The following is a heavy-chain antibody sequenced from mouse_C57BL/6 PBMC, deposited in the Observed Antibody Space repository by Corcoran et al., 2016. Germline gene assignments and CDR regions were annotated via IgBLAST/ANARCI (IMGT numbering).Heavy chain of an antibody. V-gene: IGHV1-26*01. J-gene: IGHJ3*01. CDR1: GYTFTDYY. D-gene: IGHD2-4*01. Sequence: EVQLQQSGPELVKPGASVKISCKASGYTFTDYYMNWVKQSHGKSLESIGDINPNNGGTSYNQKFKGKATLTVDKSSSTAYMELRSLTSEDSAVYYCARGGLYYDYEFAYWGQGTLVTVSA. CDR2: INPNNGGT. CDR3: ARGGLYYDYEFAY.